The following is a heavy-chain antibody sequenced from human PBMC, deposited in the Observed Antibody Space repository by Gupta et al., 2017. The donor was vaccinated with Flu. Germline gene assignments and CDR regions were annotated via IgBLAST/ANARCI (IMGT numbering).Heavy chain of an antibody. V-gene: IGHV3-9*01. CDR3: AKALQDYVWGSYPRDAFDI. CDR2: ISWNSGSI. J-gene: IGHJ3*02. D-gene: IGHD3-16*02. Sequence: EVQLVESGGGLVQPGSSLRLSCAASGFTFDDYAMHWVRQAPGKGLEWVSGISWNSGSIGYADSVKGRFTISRDNAKNSLYLQMNSLRAEDTALYYCAKALQDYVWGSYPRDAFDIWGQGTMVTVSS. CDR1: GFTFDDYA.